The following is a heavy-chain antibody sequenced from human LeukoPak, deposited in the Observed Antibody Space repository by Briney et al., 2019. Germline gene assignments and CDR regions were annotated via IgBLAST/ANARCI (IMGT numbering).Heavy chain of an antibody. J-gene: IGHJ4*02. CDR2: ITAIDGRT. V-gene: IGHV3-23*01. CDR3: TKDRRGPAAGTWYFDS. CDR1: GFTFSSTT. D-gene: IGHD6-13*01. Sequence: GGSLRLPCVASGFTFSSTTMGWVRQAPGRGLEWVSSITAIDGRTYYADSVRGRYTISRDNSKNTVYLQLNSLRAGDTAIYYCTKDRRGPAAGTWYFDSWGQGTLVTVSS.